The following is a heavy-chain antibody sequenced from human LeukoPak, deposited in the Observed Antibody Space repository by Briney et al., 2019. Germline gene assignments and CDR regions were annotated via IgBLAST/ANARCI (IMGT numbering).Heavy chain of an antibody. Sequence: SSETLSLTCTVSGGSISSYYWSWIRQPPGKGLEWIGYIYYSGSTNYNPSLKSRVTISVDTSKNQFSLKLSSVTAADTAVYYCARFILTGSHRGAFDIWGQGTMVTVSS. CDR2: IYYSGST. V-gene: IGHV4-59*01. CDR1: GGSISSYY. D-gene: IGHD7-27*01. J-gene: IGHJ3*02. CDR3: ARFILTGSHRGAFDI.